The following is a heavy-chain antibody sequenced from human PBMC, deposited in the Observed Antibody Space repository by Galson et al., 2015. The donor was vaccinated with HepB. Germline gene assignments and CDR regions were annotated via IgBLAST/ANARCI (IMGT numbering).Heavy chain of an antibody. CDR2: SRNKVYAYNT. Sequence: SLRLSCAASGFIFSDHYMDWVRQAPGRGPEWVGRSRNKVYAYNTQYAASVNGRFTVSRDDSGNSVYLQMNSLKAEDTAVYYCTRRVLSFGADDGFEIWGRGTMVTVSS. J-gene: IGHJ3*02. V-gene: IGHV3-72*01. CDR3: TRRVLSFGADDGFEI. D-gene: IGHD1-1*01. CDR1: GFIFSDHY.